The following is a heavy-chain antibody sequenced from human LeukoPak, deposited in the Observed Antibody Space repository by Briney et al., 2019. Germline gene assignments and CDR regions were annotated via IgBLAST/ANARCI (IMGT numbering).Heavy chain of an antibody. V-gene: IGHV4-38-2*02. CDR2: IYYSGST. J-gene: IGHJ6*03. D-gene: IGHD5-24*01. Sequence: SETLSLTCTVSGYSISSGYYWGWIRQPPGKGLEWIGSIYYSGSTYYNPSLKSRVTISVDTSKNQFSLKLSSVTAADTAVYYCASTGNSYYYYMDVWGKGTTVTVSS. CDR3: ASTGNSYYYYMDV. CDR1: GYSISSGYY.